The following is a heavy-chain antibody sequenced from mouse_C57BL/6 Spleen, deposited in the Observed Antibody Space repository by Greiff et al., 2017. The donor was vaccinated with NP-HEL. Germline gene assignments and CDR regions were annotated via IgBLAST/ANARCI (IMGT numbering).Heavy chain of an antibody. D-gene: IGHD4-1*01. V-gene: IGHV4-1*01. CDR1: GFDFSRYW. CDR3: ARWETGTGAMDY. CDR2: INPDSSTI. Sequence: EVQLQESGGGLVQPGGSLKLSCAASGFDFSRYWMSWVRRAPGKGLEWIGEINPDSSTITYAPSLKDKFIISRDNAKNTLYLQMSKVRSEDTALYYCARWETGTGAMDYWGQGTSVTVSS. J-gene: IGHJ4*01.